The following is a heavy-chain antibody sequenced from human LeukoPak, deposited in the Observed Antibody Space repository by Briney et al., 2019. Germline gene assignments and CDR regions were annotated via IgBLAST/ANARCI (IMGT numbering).Heavy chain of an antibody. CDR3: ARAGDSSGWYPPPAHWYFDL. D-gene: IGHD6-19*01. V-gene: IGHV1-8*03. CDR1: GYTFTDYH. Sequence: ASVKVSCKASGYTFTDYHLHWVRQATGQGLEWMGWMNPNSGNTGYAQKFQGRVTITRNTSISTAYMELRSLRSDDTAVYYCARAGDSSGWYPPPAHWYFDLWGRGTLVTVSS. CDR2: MNPNSGNT. J-gene: IGHJ2*01.